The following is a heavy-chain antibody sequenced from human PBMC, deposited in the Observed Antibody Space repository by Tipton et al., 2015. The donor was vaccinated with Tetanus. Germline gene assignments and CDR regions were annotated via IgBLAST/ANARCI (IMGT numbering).Heavy chain of an antibody. CDR2: IFPLYGTS. D-gene: IGHD2-15*01. V-gene: IGHV1-69*01. CDR3: ARPDRYCSGGSCFLALDS. Sequence: QSGPEVKKPGSSVRVSCKTSGGTFRNYAISWVRQAPGQGLEWMGGIFPLYGTSNYSPKFQGRVTITADESTGTAHMELSSLTSDDSAVYYCARPDRYCSGGSCFLALDSWGQGTLFTVSS. CDR1: GGTFRNYA. J-gene: IGHJ4*02.